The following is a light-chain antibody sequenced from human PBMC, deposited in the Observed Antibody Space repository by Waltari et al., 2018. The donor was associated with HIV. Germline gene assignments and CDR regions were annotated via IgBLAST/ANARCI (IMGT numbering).Light chain of an antibody. Sequence: QSALTPPPSASVSPGQSVTISCPGTSSDVGGYNYVSWYQQHPGKAPKLMIYEGNTRPSGVPDRFSGSKSGNTASLTVSGLQAEDEAYYYCSSYAGSNNRVFGGGTKLTVL. V-gene: IGLV2-8*01. J-gene: IGLJ2*01. CDR2: EGN. CDR1: SSDVGGYNY. CDR3: SSYAGSNNRV.